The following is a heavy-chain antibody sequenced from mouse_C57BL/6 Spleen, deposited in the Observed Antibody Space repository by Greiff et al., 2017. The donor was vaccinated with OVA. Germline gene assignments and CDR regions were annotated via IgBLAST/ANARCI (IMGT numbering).Heavy chain of an antibody. CDR3: VRSGGYDGYYAMDY. V-gene: IGHV1-81*01. CDR2: IYPRSGNT. Sequence: QVQLQQSGAELARPGASVKLSCKASGYTFTSYGISWVKQRTGQGLEWIGEIYPRSGNTYYNEKFKGKATLTADKSSSTAYMELRSLTSEDSAVYFCVRSGGYDGYYAMDYWGQGTSVTVSS. CDR1: GYTFTSYG. J-gene: IGHJ4*01. D-gene: IGHD2-2*01.